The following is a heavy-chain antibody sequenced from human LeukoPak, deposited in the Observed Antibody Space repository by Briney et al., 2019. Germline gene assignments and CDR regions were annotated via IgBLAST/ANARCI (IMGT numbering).Heavy chain of an antibody. Sequence: SETLSLTCTVSGGSISSYYWSWIRQPPGKGLEWIGYIYYSGSTNYNPSLKSRVTISVDTSKNQFSLKLSSVTAADTAVYYCARLPGVSYDGLDIWGQGTMVTVSS. J-gene: IGHJ3*02. V-gene: IGHV4-59*08. CDR3: ARLPGVSYDGLDI. D-gene: IGHD5/OR15-5a*01. CDR2: IYYSGST. CDR1: GGSISSYY.